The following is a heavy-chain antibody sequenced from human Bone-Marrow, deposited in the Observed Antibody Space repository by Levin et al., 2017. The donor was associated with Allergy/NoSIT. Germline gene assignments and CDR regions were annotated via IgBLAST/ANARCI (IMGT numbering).Heavy chain of an antibody. J-gene: IGHJ4*02. CDR2: ISYDGSEK. CDR1: GFTFSSYG. Sequence: GGSLRLSCAASGFTFSSYGMHWVRQAPGKGLEWVAVISYDGSEKYFEDSVRGRFTISRDNSRNILYLQMNSLRTEDTAIYYCTKSPARRYSSGWYGGSYFDFWGQGILVTVSS. V-gene: IGHV3-30*18. D-gene: IGHD6-19*01. CDR3: TKSPARRYSSGWYGGSYFDF.